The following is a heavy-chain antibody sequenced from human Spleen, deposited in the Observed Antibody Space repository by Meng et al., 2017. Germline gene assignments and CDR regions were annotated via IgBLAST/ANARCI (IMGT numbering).Heavy chain of an antibody. D-gene: IGHD6-13*01. CDR3: ARGPNSSSWYYFDY. Sequence: ASVKVSCKASGYTFTGYYMHWVRQAPGQGLEWMGRINPNSGGPNYAQKFQGRVTMTRDTSISTAYMELSSLTSDDTAVYYCARGPNSSSWYYFDYWGQGTLVTVSS. CDR2: INPNSGGP. J-gene: IGHJ4*01. V-gene: IGHV1-2*06. CDR1: GYTFTGYY.